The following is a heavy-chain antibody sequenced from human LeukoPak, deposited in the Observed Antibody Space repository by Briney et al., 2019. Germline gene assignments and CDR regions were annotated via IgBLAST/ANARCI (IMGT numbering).Heavy chain of an antibody. V-gene: IGHV2-70*11. J-gene: IGHJ4*02. CDR3: ARIGTGSHSYFAC. CDR1: GFSLSTSGMC. CDR2: IDWDDDK. Sequence: SGPALVRPTQTLTLTCTFSGFSLSTSGMCVSWIRHPPGKALEWLARIDWDDDKYYSTSLKTRLTISKDTSKNQVVLTMTNMDPVDTATYCCARIGTGSHSYFACWGQGTLVTASS. D-gene: IGHD1-1*01.